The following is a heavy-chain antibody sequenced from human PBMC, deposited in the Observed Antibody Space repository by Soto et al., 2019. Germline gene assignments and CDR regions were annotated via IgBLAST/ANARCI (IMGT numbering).Heavy chain of an antibody. V-gene: IGHV1-3*01. J-gene: IGHJ4*02. CDR1: GINYNTYA. Sequence: QVQLVQSGAEMKKPGASVKFSCKTSGINYNTYAIHWVRQAPGQGLEWMGWINAGNGDTRYSQNFQGRVTLTRDTSASTVYMDLDSLKSEDTGVYYCARAISGYVTWGQGTLVTVSS. CDR2: INAGNGDT. D-gene: IGHD5-12*01. CDR3: ARAISGYVT.